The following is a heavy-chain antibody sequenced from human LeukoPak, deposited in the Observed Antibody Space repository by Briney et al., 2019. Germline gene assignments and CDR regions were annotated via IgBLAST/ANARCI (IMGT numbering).Heavy chain of an antibody. CDR2: IYYSGTT. CDR1: GGSISSAGHY. Sequence: SQTLSLTCTVSGGSISSAGHYWNWIRQHPGGGLEWIGYIYYSGTTNYNPSHKSRLTISVDTSKNQFSLRLTSVTAADTAVYYCARDWGPDCSRGICYAEDALDIWGQGTKVIVSS. D-gene: IGHD2-15*01. J-gene: IGHJ3*02. CDR3: ARDWGPDCSRGICYAEDALDI. V-gene: IGHV4-31*03.